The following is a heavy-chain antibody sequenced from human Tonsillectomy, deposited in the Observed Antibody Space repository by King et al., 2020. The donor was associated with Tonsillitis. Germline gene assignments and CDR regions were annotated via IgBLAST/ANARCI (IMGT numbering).Heavy chain of an antibody. Sequence: VQLVESGGGLVQPGGSLRLSCAASGFSFSSYWMSWVRQAPGKGLEWVANIKQDGSEKYYVDSVKGRFTISRKNAKNSLYLQMNSLRAEDTAVYYCENGGGPAGYWGQGTQVTVSS. D-gene: IGHD4-23*01. V-gene: IGHV3-7*03. CDR2: IKQDGSEK. CDR1: GFSFSSYW. J-gene: IGHJ4*02. CDR3: ENGGGPAGY.